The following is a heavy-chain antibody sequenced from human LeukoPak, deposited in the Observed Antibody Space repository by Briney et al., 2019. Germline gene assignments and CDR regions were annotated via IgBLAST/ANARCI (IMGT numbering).Heavy chain of an antibody. CDR3: AKDHYYDSSGLNYFDY. V-gene: IGHV3-9*01. Sequence: GGSLRLSCAASGFTFDDYAMHWVRRAPGKGREWVSGISWNSGSIGYADSVKGRSTISRDNAKNSLYLQMNSLRAEDTALYYCAKDHYYDSSGLNYFDYWGQGTLVTVSS. D-gene: IGHD3-22*01. CDR2: ISWNSGSI. J-gene: IGHJ4*02. CDR1: GFTFDDYA.